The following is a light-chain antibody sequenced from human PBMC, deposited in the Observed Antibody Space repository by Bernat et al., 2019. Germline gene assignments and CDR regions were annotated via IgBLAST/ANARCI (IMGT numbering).Light chain of an antibody. V-gene: IGKV4-1*01. J-gene: IGKJ3*01. Sequence: DIVMTQSPDSLAVSLGERATINCKSSQSVLYSSNNQNYLAWYQQKPGQPPKLLIYWASTRESGVPDRFSGGGSGTDFTLTSSSLQAEDVAVYYCQQYYSTPFTFGPGTKVDIK. CDR3: QQYYSTPFT. CDR1: QSVLYSSNNQNY. CDR2: WAS.